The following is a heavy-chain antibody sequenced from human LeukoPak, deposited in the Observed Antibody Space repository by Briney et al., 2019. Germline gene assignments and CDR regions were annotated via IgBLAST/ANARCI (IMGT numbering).Heavy chain of an antibody. CDR2: ISGSGGST. J-gene: IGHJ4*02. CDR1: GFTFSSYA. V-gene: IGHV3-23*01. D-gene: IGHD2-2*03. Sequence: PGGSLRLSCAASGFTFSSYAMSWVRQAPGKGLEWVSAISGSGGSTYYADSVKGRFTISRDNFKNTLYLQMNSLRAEDTAVYYCAKEGRSGYCSSTSCSTYYFDYWGQGTLVTVSS. CDR3: AKEGRSGYCSSTSCSTYYFDY.